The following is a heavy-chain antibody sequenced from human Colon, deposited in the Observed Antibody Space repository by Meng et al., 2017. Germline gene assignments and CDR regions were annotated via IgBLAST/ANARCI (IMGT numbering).Heavy chain of an antibody. CDR3: ARSVRLGVAGKSGTY. CDR1: GGSFSGYS. CDR2: INPTGNT. J-gene: IGHJ4*02. Sequence: QVQLQQWGAGLLKPSETLSLTCAVYGGSFSGYSWSWIRQPPGKGLEWIGEINPTGNTSYNPSLKSRLTISVDTSKNQFSLNLSSVTAADTALYYCARSVRLGVAGKSGTYWGQGTLVTVSS. D-gene: IGHD6-19*01. V-gene: IGHV4-34*01.